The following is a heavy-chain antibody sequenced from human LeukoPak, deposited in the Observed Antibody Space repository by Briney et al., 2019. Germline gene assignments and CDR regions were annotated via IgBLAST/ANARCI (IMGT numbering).Heavy chain of an antibody. D-gene: IGHD6-19*01. Sequence: SETLSLTCTVSGGSIRGYYWSWIRQPPGKGLEYIGYIYYSGITNYNPSLKSRVTISVDTSKNQFSLRLNSVTAADTAMYYCARGFDSSSGWYPAFDIWGHGTMGTASS. CDR2: IYYSGIT. J-gene: IGHJ3*02. CDR3: ARGFDSSSGWYPAFDI. CDR1: GGSIRGYY. V-gene: IGHV4-59*01.